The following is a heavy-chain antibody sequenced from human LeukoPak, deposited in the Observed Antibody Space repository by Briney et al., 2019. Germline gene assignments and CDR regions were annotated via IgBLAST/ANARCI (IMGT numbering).Heavy chain of an antibody. J-gene: IGHJ4*02. D-gene: IGHD4-17*01. CDR3: ARDTAYGYYDY. CDR1: GFTFSSYA. V-gene: IGHV3-23*01. CDR2: ISGSGGST. Sequence: GGSLRLSCAASGFTFSSYAMSWVRQAPGKGLEWVSAISGSGGSTFYADSVRGRFTISRDNSKNTLYLQMNSLRAEDTAVYYCARDTAYGYYDYWGQGTLVTVSS.